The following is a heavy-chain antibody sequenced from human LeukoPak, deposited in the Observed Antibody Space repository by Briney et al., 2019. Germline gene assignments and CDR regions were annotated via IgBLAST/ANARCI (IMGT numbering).Heavy chain of an antibody. CDR3: ARGDYGDYE. CDR1: GFTFSRNG. D-gene: IGHD4-17*01. Sequence: GGSLRLSCAASGFTFSRNGMHWVRQAPGKGLEWVAVISYDGSNKYYADSVKGRFTISRDNSKNTLYLQMNSLRAEDTAVYYCARGDYGDYEWGQGTLVTVSS. CDR2: ISYDGSNK. J-gene: IGHJ4*02. V-gene: IGHV3-30*19.